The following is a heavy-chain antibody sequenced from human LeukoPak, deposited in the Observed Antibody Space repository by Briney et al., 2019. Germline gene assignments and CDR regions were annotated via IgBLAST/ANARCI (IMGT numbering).Heavy chain of an antibody. Sequence: SETLSLTCTVSGGSISSYYWSWVRQPAGKGLEWIGRIYTSGNTNYSPSLKSRVTMSVDTSRNQFSLRVTSVTAADTAIYYCARALVPAARGAFDVWGQGTMVTVSS. CDR1: GGSISSYY. CDR3: ARALVPAARGAFDV. CDR2: IYTSGNT. J-gene: IGHJ3*01. V-gene: IGHV4-4*07. D-gene: IGHD2-2*01.